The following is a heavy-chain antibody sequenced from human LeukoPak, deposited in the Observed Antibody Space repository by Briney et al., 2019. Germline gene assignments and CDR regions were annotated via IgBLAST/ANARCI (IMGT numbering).Heavy chain of an antibody. CDR1: GCTVSSNY. Sequence: GGSLRLSCAASGCTVSSNYMSWVRQAPGKGLEWVSVIYSGGSTYYADSVKGRFTISRDNSKNTLYLQMNSLRAEDTAVYYCARVDYYDSSGYLDYWGQGTLVTVSS. D-gene: IGHD3-22*01. V-gene: IGHV3-66*01. CDR3: ARVDYYDSSGYLDY. CDR2: IYSGGST. J-gene: IGHJ4*02.